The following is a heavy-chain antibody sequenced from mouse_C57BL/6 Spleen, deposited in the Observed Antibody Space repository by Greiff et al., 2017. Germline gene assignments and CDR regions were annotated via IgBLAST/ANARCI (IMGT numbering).Heavy chain of an antibody. J-gene: IGHJ4*01. V-gene: IGHV5-17*01. Sequence: EVKVVESGGGLVKPGGSLKLSCAASGFTFSDYGMHWVRQAPEKGLEWVAYISSGSSTIYYADTVKGRFTISRDNAKNTLFLQMTSLRSEDTAMYYCARPDYRYAMDYWGQGTSVTVSS. D-gene: IGHD2-13*01. CDR3: ARPDYRYAMDY. CDR2: ISSGSSTI. CDR1: GFTFSDYG.